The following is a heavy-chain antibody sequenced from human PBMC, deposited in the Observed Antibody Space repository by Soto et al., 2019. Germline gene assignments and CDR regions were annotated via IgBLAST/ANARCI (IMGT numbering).Heavy chain of an antibody. CDR3: TSRRDWTAVDPFDY. V-gene: IGHV3-21*04. J-gene: IGHJ4*02. Sequence: GGSLRLSCAASGFSFSNYAMSWARQAPGQGLEWVSSISSDSHTYYADSVKGRFTISRDNAKNSLYLQMNSLKIDDTAVYYCTSRRDWTAVDPFDYRGLGTLVTVSS. CDR2: ISSDSHT. D-gene: IGHD5-18*01. CDR1: GFSFSNYA.